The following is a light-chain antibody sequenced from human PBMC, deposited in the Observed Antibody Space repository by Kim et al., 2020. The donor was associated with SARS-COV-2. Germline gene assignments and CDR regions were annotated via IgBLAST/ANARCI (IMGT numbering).Light chain of an antibody. V-gene: IGLV1-44*01. CDR2: SNN. J-gene: IGLJ3*02. Sequence: ELTQPPSASGTPGQRVTISCSGSSSNIGSNTVNWYQQLPGTAPILLIYSNNQRPSGVPDRFSGSKSGTSASLAISGLQSEDEADYYCAAWDDSLNGWVFGGGTQLTVL. CDR1: SSNIGSNT. CDR3: AAWDDSLNGWV.